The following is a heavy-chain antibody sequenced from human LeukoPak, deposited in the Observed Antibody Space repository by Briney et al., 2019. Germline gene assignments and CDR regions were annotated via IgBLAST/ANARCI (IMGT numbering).Heavy chain of an antibody. D-gene: IGHD4-17*01. Sequence: GGSLRLSCAASGFTFNNYAMNWVRQAPGKGLEWVSGISGGGETTYYADSAKGRFTISRDNSQNTLYLQMNSLRAEDTAVYYCARDYADYVGYFFFDYWGQGTLVTVSS. V-gene: IGHV3-23*01. CDR3: ARDYADYVGYFFFDY. J-gene: IGHJ4*02. CDR1: GFTFNNYA. CDR2: ISGGGETT.